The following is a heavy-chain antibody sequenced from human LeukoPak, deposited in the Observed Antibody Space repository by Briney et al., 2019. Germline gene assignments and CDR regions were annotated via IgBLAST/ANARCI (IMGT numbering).Heavy chain of an antibody. CDR3: ARDRPPYGGNSVDAFDI. CDR2: IYSGGST. J-gene: IGHJ3*02. V-gene: IGHV3-66*01. Sequence: GGSLRLSCAASGFTVSSNYMSWVRQAPGKGLEWVSVIYSGGSTYYADTVKGRFTISRDNSKNTLYLQMNSLRAEDTAVYYCARDRPPYGGNSVDAFDIWGQGTMVTVSS. D-gene: IGHD4-23*01. CDR1: GFTVSSNY.